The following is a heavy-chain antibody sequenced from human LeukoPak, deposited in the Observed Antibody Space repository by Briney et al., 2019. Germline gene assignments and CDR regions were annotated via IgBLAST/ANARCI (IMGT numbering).Heavy chain of an antibody. CDR1: GYTFTGNF. D-gene: IGHD2-15*01. CDR2: INPDSGGA. CDR3: ARGTDCSGGSCLDY. V-gene: IGHV1-2*06. J-gene: IGHJ4*02. Sequence: GASVKVSCKASGYTFTGNFMHWLRQAPRQGLEWMGLINPDSGGANYAQKFQGRVTMTRDTSISTAYMELSRLRSDDTAVYYCARGTDCSGGSCLDYWGQGTLVTVSS.